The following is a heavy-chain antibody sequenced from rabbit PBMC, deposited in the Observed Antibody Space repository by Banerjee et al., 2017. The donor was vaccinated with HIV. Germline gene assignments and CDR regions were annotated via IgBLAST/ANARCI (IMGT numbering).Heavy chain of an antibody. V-gene: IGHV1S45*01. CDR1: VFSFSNSYW. CDR2: IYAGSSGST. J-gene: IGHJ4*01. CDR3: ARDLTGVTGWNFNL. D-gene: IGHD7-1*01. Sequence: QEQLEESGGGLVQPEGSLTLTCTTSVFSFSNSYWICWVRQAPGKGLEWIACIYAGSSGSTYYASWAKGRFTISKTSSTTVTLQMTSLTAADTATYFCARDLTGVTGWNFNLWGQGTLVTVS.